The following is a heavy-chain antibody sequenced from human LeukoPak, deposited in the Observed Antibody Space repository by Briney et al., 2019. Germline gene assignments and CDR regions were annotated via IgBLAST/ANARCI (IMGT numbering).Heavy chain of an antibody. V-gene: IGHV4-59*01. CDR2: IYYSGNT. CDR3: ARHYDYYYYMDV. D-gene: IGHD3-16*01. J-gene: IGHJ6*03. Sequence: SETLSLTCTVSGGSISTYSWSWIRQPLGKGLEWIGYIYYSGNTNYNPSLKSRVTISVDTSKNQFSLKLSSVTAADTAVYYCARHYDYYYYMDVWGKGTTVTVSS. CDR1: GGSISTYS.